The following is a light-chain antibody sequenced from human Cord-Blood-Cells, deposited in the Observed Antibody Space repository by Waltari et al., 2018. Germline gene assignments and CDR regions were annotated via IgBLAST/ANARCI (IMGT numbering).Light chain of an antibody. J-gene: IGKJ1*01. CDR3: QQSYSTPRT. V-gene: IGKV1-39*01. CDR1: QSISSY. CDR2: AAS. Sequence: DIQMTQSPSSLSASVGDRVTITCRASQSISSYLNWYQQKPGKAPKLLIYAASSLQSGVPSRFSGSGSGTDFTLTISSLQPEDFATYYCQQSYSTPRTFGQETKGEIK.